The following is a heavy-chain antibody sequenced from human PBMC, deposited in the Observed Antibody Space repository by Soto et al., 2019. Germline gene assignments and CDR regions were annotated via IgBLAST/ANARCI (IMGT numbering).Heavy chain of an antibody. CDR2: FDAGNGNA. CDR1: GYIISNYG. CDR3: ARVVPGAEAWFGP. Sequence: ASVKVSCKASGYIISNYGIHWVRQAPGQRLEWMGWFDAGNGNAKYSQKFQGRVTITRDTSASTVYMELSSLRSEDTAVYYCARVVPGAEAWFGPWGQGTLVTVSS. D-gene: IGHD2-2*01. J-gene: IGHJ5*02. V-gene: IGHV1-3*01.